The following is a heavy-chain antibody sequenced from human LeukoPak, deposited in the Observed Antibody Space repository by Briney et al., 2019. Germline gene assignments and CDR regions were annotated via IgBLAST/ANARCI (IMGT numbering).Heavy chain of an antibody. V-gene: IGHV3-48*03. Sequence: PGGSLRLSCAASGFTFSSYEMNWVRQAPGKGLEWVSYISSSGSTIYYADSVKGRFTISRDNAKNSLYLQMNSLRAEDTAVYYCARGALGYSFLYYFDYWGQGTLVTVSS. J-gene: IGHJ4*02. CDR2: ISSSGSTI. CDR1: GFTFSSYE. CDR3: ARGALGYSFLYYFDY. D-gene: IGHD5-18*01.